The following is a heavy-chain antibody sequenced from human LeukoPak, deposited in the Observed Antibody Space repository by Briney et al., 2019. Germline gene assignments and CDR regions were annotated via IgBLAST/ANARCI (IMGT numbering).Heavy chain of an antibody. V-gene: IGHV3-23*01. Sequence: GGSLRLSCAASGFTFSSYAMNWVRQAPGKGLEWVSVISGSGGSTYYAASVKGRFTISRDNSRNTLYLQMNNLRTEDTAVYYCVSFYETNWGRGTLVTVSS. D-gene: IGHD2-2*01. CDR3: VSFYETN. CDR2: ISGSGGST. J-gene: IGHJ4*02. CDR1: GFTFSSYA.